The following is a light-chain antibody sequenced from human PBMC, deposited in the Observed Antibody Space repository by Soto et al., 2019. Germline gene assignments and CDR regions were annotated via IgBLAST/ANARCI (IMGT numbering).Light chain of an antibody. CDR3: QQSYNSWT. J-gene: IGKJ1*01. V-gene: IGKV1-39*01. CDR2: AAS. CDR1: ENIRIF. Sequence: DMQMTQSPSSLSASVGDRVTISCRTSENIRIFLNWYQWKPGQAPKLLIYAASTLQGGVPSRFSASGSGTDFTLTISGLQPEDFATYYCQQSYNSWTFGQGTTVAIK.